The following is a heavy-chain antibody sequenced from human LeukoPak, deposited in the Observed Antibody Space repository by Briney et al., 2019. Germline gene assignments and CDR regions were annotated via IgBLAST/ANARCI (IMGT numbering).Heavy chain of an antibody. CDR1: GFTFDDYG. CDR3: ARESAYCGGDCLDY. Sequence: GGSLRLSCAASGFTFDDYGMSWVRQAPGKGLGWVSGINWNGGSTGYADSVKGRSTISRDNAKNSLYLQMNSLRAEDTALQHCARESAYCGGDCLDYWGQGTLVTVSS. D-gene: IGHD2-21*02. V-gene: IGHV3-20*01. J-gene: IGHJ4*02. CDR2: INWNGGST.